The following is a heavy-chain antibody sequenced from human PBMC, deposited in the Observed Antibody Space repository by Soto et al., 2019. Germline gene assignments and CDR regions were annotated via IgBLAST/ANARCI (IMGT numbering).Heavy chain of an antibody. Sequence: GGSLRLSCAASGFTFSIYGMHWVRQAPGKGLEWVAFIWHDGGNKFYAESVKGRFTISRDNSKNTLYLQMTSLSAEDTAMYYCARDGDVNTGFGKDYWGQGTLVTVSS. J-gene: IGHJ4*02. D-gene: IGHD3-16*01. CDR3: ARDGDVNTGFGKDY. V-gene: IGHV3-33*01. CDR2: IWHDGGNK. CDR1: GFTFSIYG.